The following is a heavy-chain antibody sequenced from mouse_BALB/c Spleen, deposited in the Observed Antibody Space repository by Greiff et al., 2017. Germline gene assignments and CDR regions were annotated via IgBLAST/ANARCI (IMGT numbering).Heavy chain of an antibody. V-gene: IGHV1S127*01. CDR3: ARGGGQQRRFDY. D-gene: IGHD3-3*01. CDR1: GYSFTSYW. CDR2: IDPSDSET. J-gene: IGHJ2*01. Sequence: QVQLQQSGPQLVRPGASVKISCKASGYSFTSYWMHWVKQRPGQGLEWIGMIDPSDSETRLNQKFKDKATLTVDKSSSTAYMQLSSPTSKDSAVYYCARGGGQQRRFDYWGQGTTLTVSS.